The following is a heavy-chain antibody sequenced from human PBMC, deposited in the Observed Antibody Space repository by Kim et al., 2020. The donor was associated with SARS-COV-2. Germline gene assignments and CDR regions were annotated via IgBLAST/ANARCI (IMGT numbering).Heavy chain of an antibody. Sequence: GGSLRLSCAASGFTFSNYWMSWVRQTPGKGLEWVANIKPDDSQKYYVDSVKGRFTISRDNAKNSLYLQMNSLRAEDTAVYYCARDYYGSGMTHAMDVWGRGTTVTVS. D-gene: IGHD3-10*01. J-gene: IGHJ6*02. CDR2: IKPDDSQK. CDR1: GFTFSNYW. CDR3: ARDYYGSGMTHAMDV. V-gene: IGHV3-7*03.